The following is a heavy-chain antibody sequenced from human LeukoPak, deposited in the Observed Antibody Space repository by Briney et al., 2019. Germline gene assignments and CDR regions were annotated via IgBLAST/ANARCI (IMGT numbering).Heavy chain of an antibody. J-gene: IGHJ4*02. CDR3: ARGSGLVLITYLDY. V-gene: IGHV3-21*01. CDR2: ISSSSSYI. Sequence: GGSLRLSCAASGFTFSSYSMNWVRQAPGKGLEWVSSISSSSSYIYYADSVKGRFTISRDNAKNSLYLQMNSLRAEDTAVYYCARGSGLVLITYLDYWGQVTLVNVYS. D-gene: IGHD3-22*01. CDR1: GFTFSSYS.